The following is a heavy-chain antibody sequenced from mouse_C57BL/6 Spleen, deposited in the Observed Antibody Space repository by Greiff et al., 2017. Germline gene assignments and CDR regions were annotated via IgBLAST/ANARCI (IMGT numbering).Heavy chain of an antibody. V-gene: IGHV1-55*01. Sequence: QVQLQQPGAELVKPGASVKMSCKASGYTFTSYWITWVKQRPGQGLEWIGDIYPDSGSTNYNEKFKSKATLTVDTSSSPAYMQLSSLTSEDSAVYYFAIQIYYGYDGDAMDYWGQGTADTVSS. J-gene: IGHJ4*01. D-gene: IGHD2-2*01. CDR1: GYTFTSYW. CDR3: AIQIYYGYDGDAMDY. CDR2: IYPDSGST.